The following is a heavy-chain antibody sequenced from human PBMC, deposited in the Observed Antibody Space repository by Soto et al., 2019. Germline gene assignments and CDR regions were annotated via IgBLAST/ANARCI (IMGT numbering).Heavy chain of an antibody. Sequence: GASVKVACKASGFTFTSSAMQWVRQARGQRLEWIGWIVVGSGNTNYAQKFQERVTITRDMSTSTAYMELSSLRSEDTAVYYCAADMLFEVPLLFDPWGQGTLVTVSS. D-gene: IGHD2-8*01. CDR3: AADMLFEVPLLFDP. CDR2: IVVGSGNT. J-gene: IGHJ5*02. V-gene: IGHV1-58*02. CDR1: GFTFTSSA.